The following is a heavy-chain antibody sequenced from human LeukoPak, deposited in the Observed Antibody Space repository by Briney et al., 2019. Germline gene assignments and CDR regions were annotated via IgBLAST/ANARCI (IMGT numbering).Heavy chain of an antibody. CDR1: GFTFSSYS. V-gene: IGHV3-21*01. J-gene: IGHJ4*02. Sequence: GGSLRLSCAASGFTFSSYSMNLVRQAPGKGLEWVSSISSSSSYIYYADSVKGRFTISRDNAKNSLYLQMNSLRAEDTAVYYCARDTYYGSGTPDGDFDYWGQGTLVTVSS. D-gene: IGHD3-10*01. CDR3: ARDTYYGSGTPDGDFDY. CDR2: ISSSSSYI.